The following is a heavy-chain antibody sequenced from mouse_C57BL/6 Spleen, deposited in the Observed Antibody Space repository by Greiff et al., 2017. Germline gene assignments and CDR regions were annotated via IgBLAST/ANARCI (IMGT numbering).Heavy chain of an antibody. Sequence: QVQLQQSGPELVKPGASVQISCTASGYAFRSSWMNWVKQRPGKGLEWIGRIYPGDGDTNYNGTFKGKATLTADKSSSTAYMRLSSLTSEDSAVYFCARSRLPGYFDYGGQGTTLTVSS. CDR3: ARSRLPGYFDY. J-gene: IGHJ2*01. CDR1: GYAFRSSW. CDR2: IYPGDGDT. V-gene: IGHV1-82*01. D-gene: IGHD2-4*01.